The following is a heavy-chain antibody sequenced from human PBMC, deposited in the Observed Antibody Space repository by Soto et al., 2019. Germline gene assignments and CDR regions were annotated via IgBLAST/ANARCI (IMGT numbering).Heavy chain of an antibody. J-gene: IGHJ6*02. CDR3: ARARGDSYYYGIDV. D-gene: IGHD4-17*01. CDR1: GFTFSSYA. Sequence: GGSLRLSCAASGFTFSSYAMSWVRQAPGKGLEWVSSISSSSRYIYYADSVKGRFTISRDNAKNSLYLQMNSLRAEDTAVYYCARARGDSYYYGIDVWGQGTTVTVSS. CDR2: ISSSSRYI. V-gene: IGHV3-21*01.